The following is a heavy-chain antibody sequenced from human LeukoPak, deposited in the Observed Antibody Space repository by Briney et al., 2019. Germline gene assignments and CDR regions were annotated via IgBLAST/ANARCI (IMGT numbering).Heavy chain of an antibody. V-gene: IGHV4-59*01. J-gene: IGHJ4*02. CDR1: DGSLSGFY. CDR3: ARGQKYRSGYTVTELGSGYFDY. CDR2: VYYTGST. D-gene: IGHD5-18*01. Sequence: PSETLSLTCTVSDGSLSGFYWTWIRQSPWKGLEWIGFVYYTGSTKYNPSLKSRVTISVDTSKNQFSLRLSSVTAADTAVYYCARGQKYRSGYTVTELGSGYFDYWGQGTLVTVSS.